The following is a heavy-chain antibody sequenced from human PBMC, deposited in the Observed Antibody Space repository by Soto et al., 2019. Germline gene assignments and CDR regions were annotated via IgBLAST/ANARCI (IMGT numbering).Heavy chain of an antibody. J-gene: IGHJ4*02. CDR2: IYYSGST. D-gene: IGHD6-19*01. Sequence: SETLSLTCTVSGGSISSYYWSWIRQPPGKGLEWIGYIYYSGSTNYNPSLKSRVTISVDTSKNQFSLKLSSVTAADTAVYYCARHPHSGWYGDYFDYWGQGTLVTVSS. CDR1: GGSISSYY. V-gene: IGHV4-59*08. CDR3: ARHPHSGWYGDYFDY.